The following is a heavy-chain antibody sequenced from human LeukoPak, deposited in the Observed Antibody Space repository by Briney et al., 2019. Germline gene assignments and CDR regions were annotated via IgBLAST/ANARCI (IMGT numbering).Heavy chain of an antibody. V-gene: IGHV1-2*02. J-gene: IGHJ4*02. D-gene: IGHD4-23*01. Sequence: ASVKVSCKASGYTFTGYYMHWVRQAPGQGLEWMGWINPNSGGTYYAQKFQGRVTMTSDTSISTAYMEMSRLRSDNTALYYCARDLYGGTSATFDYWGQGTLVTVSS. CDR3: ARDLYGGTSATFDY. CDR1: GYTFTGYY. CDR2: INPNSGGT.